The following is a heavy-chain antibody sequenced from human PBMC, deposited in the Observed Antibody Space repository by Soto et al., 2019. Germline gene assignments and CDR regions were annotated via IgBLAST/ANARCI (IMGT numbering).Heavy chain of an antibody. Sequence: SETLSLTCTVSGGSFSGYYWSWIRQPPGKGLEWIGEINHSGSTNYNPSLKSRVTISVDTSKNQFSLKLSSVTAADTAVYYCARSQLVVVVTAKPFDYWGQGTLVTVSS. CDR1: GGSFSGYY. V-gene: IGHV4-34*01. J-gene: IGHJ4*02. D-gene: IGHD2-21*02. CDR3: ARSQLVVVVTAKPFDY. CDR2: INHSGST.